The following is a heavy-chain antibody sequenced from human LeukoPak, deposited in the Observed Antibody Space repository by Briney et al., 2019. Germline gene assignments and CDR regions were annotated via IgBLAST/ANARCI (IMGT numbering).Heavy chain of an antibody. J-gene: IGHJ4*02. Sequence: PGGSLRLSCAASGITFSSYAMHWVRQAPGKGLEWVAVILSDGSLQNTADSVRGRFIISRDNSKNTLFLQMNRLRNDDTAVYYCARGAILGGYNLIDDWGQGSLVTVSS. CDR3: ARGAILGGYNLIDD. CDR2: ILSDGSLQ. D-gene: IGHD1-26*01. CDR1: GITFSSYA. V-gene: IGHV3-30*04.